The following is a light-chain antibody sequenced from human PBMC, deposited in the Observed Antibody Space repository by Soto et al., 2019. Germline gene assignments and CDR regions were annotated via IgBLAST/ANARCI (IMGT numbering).Light chain of an antibody. CDR3: HQRSNWPRT. CDR2: DAS. V-gene: IGKV3-11*01. CDR1: QSVRSY. Sequence: EIVLTQSPATLSLSPGERATLSCRASQSVRSYLAWYQQKPGQAPRLLIYDASTRATGIPARFSGSGSGTGCALTIRRLEPEDFAVYYCHQRSNWPRTFGGGTKVEIK. J-gene: IGKJ4*01.